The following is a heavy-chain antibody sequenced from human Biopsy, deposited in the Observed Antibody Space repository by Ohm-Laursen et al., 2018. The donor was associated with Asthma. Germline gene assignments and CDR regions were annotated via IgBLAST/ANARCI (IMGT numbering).Heavy chain of an antibody. J-gene: IGHJ4*02. D-gene: IGHD5-18*01. CDR2: ISYSGST. CDR3: ARDFVDSAMDYFDY. CDR1: GGSFSGYY. Sequence: SETLSLTCAVYGGSFSGYYWSWIRQPPGKGLEWIGYISYSGSTNYNPSLKSRVTISVDTSKNQFSLKLSSVTAADTAVYYCARDFVDSAMDYFDYWGQGTLVTVSS. V-gene: IGHV4-59*01.